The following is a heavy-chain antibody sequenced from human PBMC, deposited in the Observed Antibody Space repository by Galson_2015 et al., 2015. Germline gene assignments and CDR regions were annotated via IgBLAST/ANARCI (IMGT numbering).Heavy chain of an antibody. D-gene: IGHD5-18*01. CDR1: GFTFGRFW. J-gene: IGHJ4*02. CDR2: MKSDGSEK. Sequence: SLRLSCAASGFTFGRFWMSWVRQAPGKGLEWVATMKSDGSEKYYVDSVKGRFTISRDNGKNSLYLQMNSLRAEDTAAYYCTRDDTAAGEDWGQGTLVTVSS. CDR3: TRDDTAAGED. V-gene: IGHV3-7*01.